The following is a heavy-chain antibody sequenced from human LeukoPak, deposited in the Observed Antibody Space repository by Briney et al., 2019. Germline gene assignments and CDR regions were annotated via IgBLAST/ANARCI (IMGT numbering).Heavy chain of an antibody. CDR3: AREGLLSHNSTQGYFQH. D-gene: IGHD2-21*01. CDR1: GGSISTYY. V-gene: IGHV4-59*01. J-gene: IGHJ1*01. CDR2: IHYSGST. Sequence: SETLSLTCIVSGGSISTYYWSWIRQPPGKGLEWIGYIHYSGSTNYNPSLRSRVTISVDTSKNQFSLKLSSLTAADTAVYYCAREGLLSHNSTQGYFQHWGQGTLVTVSS.